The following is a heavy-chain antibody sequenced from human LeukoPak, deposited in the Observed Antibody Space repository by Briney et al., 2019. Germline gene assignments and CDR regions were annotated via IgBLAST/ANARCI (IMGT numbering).Heavy chain of an antibody. V-gene: IGHV4-59*08. CDR1: GGSISSYY. CDR2: IYYSGST. D-gene: IGHD5-12*01. J-gene: IGHJ5*02. CDR3: ARHVRYSGYDWELWFDP. Sequence: SETLSLTCTVSGGSISSYYWSWIRQPPGKGLEWIGYIYYSGSTNYNPSLKSRVTISVDTSKNQFPLKLSSVTAADTAVYYCARHVRYSGYDWELWFDPWGQGTLVTVSS.